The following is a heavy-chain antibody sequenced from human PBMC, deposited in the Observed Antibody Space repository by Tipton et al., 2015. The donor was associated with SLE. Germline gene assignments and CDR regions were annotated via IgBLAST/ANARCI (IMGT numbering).Heavy chain of an antibody. Sequence: GSLRLSCTVSGGSINNYYWTWIRQPPGKGLEWIGYIYDSGSTSYNPSLKTRVTISVDTPKNQFSLKLTSVSAADTAVYFCARGRPIGSFDIWGRGTMVTVSS. J-gene: IGHJ3*02. D-gene: IGHD3-10*01. V-gene: IGHV4-59*01. CDR2: IYDSGST. CDR1: GGSINNYY. CDR3: ARGRPIGSFDI.